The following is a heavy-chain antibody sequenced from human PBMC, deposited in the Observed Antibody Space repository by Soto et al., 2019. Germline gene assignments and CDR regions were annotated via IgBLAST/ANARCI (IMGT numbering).Heavy chain of an antibody. J-gene: IGHJ4*02. CDR2: IYHSGST. V-gene: IGHV4-4*02. Sequence: QVQLQESGPGLVKPSGTLSLTCAVSGGSISSSNWWSWVRQPPGKGLEWIGEIYHSGSTNYNPSLKSRVTISVEKSKNQFSLKLSSVTAADTAVYYCARADYDFWSGPTPYFDYWGQGTLVTVSS. CDR3: ARADYDFWSGPTPYFDY. D-gene: IGHD3-3*01. CDR1: GGSISSSNW.